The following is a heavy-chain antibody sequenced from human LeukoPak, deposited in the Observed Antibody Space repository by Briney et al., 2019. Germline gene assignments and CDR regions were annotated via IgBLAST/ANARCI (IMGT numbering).Heavy chain of an antibody. V-gene: IGHV3-23*01. D-gene: IGHD3-9*01. CDR1: GFTFSNYA. CDR3: AKWGDFDILTGYYVSDF. CDR2: VTGSGGST. J-gene: IGHJ4*02. Sequence: QSGVSLRLSCVASGFTFSNYAMSWVRPAPGKRLEWVSAVTGSGGSTYYADSVKGRFTISRDNSRNTLFLQMNSLRAEDTAIYYCAKWGDFDILTGYYVSDFWGQGTLVTVSS.